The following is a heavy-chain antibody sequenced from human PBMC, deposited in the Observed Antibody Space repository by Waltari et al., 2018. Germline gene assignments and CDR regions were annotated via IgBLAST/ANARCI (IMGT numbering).Heavy chain of an antibody. V-gene: IGHV3-11*04. CDR2: ISYSSNTI. D-gene: IGHD6-6*01. CDR1: GFAFSDNY. Sequence: QVQLVESGGGLVEPGGSLRLSCAASGFAFSDNYMSWIRQAPGKGLDWVSYISYSSNTIYDADSVKGRFTVSRDNSNNLLYLQMNSLRAEDTAVYYCAKGQYSSSSALGHWGQGTLVSVSS. J-gene: IGHJ4*02. CDR3: AKGQYSSSSALGH.